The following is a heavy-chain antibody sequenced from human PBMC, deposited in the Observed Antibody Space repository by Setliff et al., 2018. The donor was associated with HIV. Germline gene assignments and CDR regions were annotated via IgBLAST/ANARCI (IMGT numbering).Heavy chain of an antibody. CDR1: GSSISSNYY. D-gene: IGHD6-13*01. CDR3: ARIGSGWSVGWFDP. Sequence: PSETLSLTCTVSGSSISSNYYWAWIRQAPGKRLEWIGCIDASANTYYIPSLKSRATISIDTSKNQLSLKLRSVTAADTAVYYCARIGSGWSVGWFDPWGQGTLVTVSS. J-gene: IGHJ5*02. CDR2: IDASANT. V-gene: IGHV4-38-2*02.